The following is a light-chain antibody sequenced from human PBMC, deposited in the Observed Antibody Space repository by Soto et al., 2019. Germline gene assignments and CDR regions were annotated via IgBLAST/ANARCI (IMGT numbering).Light chain of an antibody. Sequence: SYELTQPPSVSVAPGQTARITCGGNHIGSESVHWYQQRPGQAPVLVVYDDSDRPSGIPERFSGSNSANTATLTISRVEAGDEADYYCQVWYSSTDLYVFGSGTKVTVL. CDR2: DDS. CDR1: HIGSES. J-gene: IGLJ1*01. CDR3: QVWYSSTDLYV. V-gene: IGLV3-21*02.